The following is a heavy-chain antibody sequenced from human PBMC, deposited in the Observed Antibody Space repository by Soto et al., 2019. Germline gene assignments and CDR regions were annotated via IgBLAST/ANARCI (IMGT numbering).Heavy chain of an antibody. V-gene: IGHV3-23*01. CDR2: ISASGGST. CDR1: AFTFSSYA. J-gene: IGHJ4*02. CDR3: AKGSGNSVYNFDN. D-gene: IGHD1-26*01. Sequence: EVQLLESGGGLVQPGGSLRLSCAASAFTFSSYAMSWVRQAPGKGLEWVSAISASGGSTYYADSVKGRFTISRDSSENTLYLQMISLRADDTAVYYCAKGSGNSVYNFDNWGQGTLVTVSS.